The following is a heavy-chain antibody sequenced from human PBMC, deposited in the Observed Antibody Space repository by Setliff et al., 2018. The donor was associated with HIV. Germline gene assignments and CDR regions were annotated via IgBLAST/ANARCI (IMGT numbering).Heavy chain of an antibody. D-gene: IGHD3-22*01. CDR2: FDPEYDKT. J-gene: IGHJ3*02. V-gene: IGHV1-24*01. CDR3: ATRAYGSSGYLRSRVSGAAFDI. CDR1: GYTLTELS. Sequence: VASVKVSCKVSGYTLTELSIHWVRQAPGKGLEWMGGFDPEYDKTFYAQKFQGRVTMSEDTSTDTAYMELTSLRSEDTAVYYCATRAYGSSGYLRSRVSGAAFDIWGQGTMVTVSS.